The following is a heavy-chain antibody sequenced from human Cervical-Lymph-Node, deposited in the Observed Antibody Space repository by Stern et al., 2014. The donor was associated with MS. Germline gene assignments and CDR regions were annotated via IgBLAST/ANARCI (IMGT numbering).Heavy chain of an antibody. CDR2: IYHSGST. CDR1: GRSVSAYY. J-gene: IGHJ6*02. Sequence: QVQLQESGPGLVKPSETLSLTCSASGRSVSAYYWSWIRQPPGKGLEWIGYIYHSGSTTYNPSVTSRRTMSIDTSKNQFSLRLSSVTAADTAVYYCTRGGARYYGMDAWGQGTTVTVSS. V-gene: IGHV4-59*02. CDR3: TRGGARYYGMDA. D-gene: IGHD3-10*01.